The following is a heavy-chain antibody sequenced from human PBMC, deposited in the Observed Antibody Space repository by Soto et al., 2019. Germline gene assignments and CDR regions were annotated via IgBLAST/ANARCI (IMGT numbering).Heavy chain of an antibody. CDR1: GCTFSNYA. CDR2: ISTDGTNK. CDR3: ARDFGY. Sequence: QVQLVQAGGAVVQPGRSLRLSCVASGCTFSNYAMTWVRQTPDKGLKWVAIISTDGTNKQYADSVRGRFTISRDNPMNTLYVQINSLRPEDTAVYYCARDFGYWGQGTQVTVSS. V-gene: IGHV3-30-3*01. J-gene: IGHJ4*02.